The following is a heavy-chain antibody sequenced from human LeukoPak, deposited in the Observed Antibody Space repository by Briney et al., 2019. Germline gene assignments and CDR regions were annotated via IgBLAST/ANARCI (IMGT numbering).Heavy chain of an antibody. J-gene: IGHJ3*02. V-gene: IGHV3-21*01. D-gene: IGHD1-26*01. Sequence: SGGSLRLSCAASGFTFSSYSMNWVRQAPGKGLEWVSSISSSSSYIYYADSVKGRFTISRDNAKNSLYLQMNSLRAEDTAVYYCARDIVGAHTYDAFDIWGQGTMVTVSS. CDR1: GFTFSSYS. CDR3: ARDIVGAHTYDAFDI. CDR2: ISSSSSYI.